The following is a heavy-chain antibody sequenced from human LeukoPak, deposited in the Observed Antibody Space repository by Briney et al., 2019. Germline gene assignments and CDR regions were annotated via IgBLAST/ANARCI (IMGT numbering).Heavy chain of an antibody. CDR1: GYTFTSYY. CDR3: ARNPVTTKYFDY. D-gene: IGHD4-17*01. V-gene: IGHV1-46*01. Sequence: ASVEVSCKASGYTFTSYYMHWVRQAPGQGLEWMGIINPSGGSTRSAQKSQGRVTMTRDTSTSTVYMELSSLRSEDTAVYYCARNPVTTKYFDYWGQGTLVTVSS. CDR2: INPSGGST. J-gene: IGHJ4*02.